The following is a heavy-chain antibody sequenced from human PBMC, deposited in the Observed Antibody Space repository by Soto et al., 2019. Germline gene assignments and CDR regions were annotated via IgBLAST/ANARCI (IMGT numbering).Heavy chain of an antibody. CDR3: AKDPLPTRYYGMDV. V-gene: IGHV3-30*18. CDR2: ISYDGSNK. D-gene: IGHD2-15*01. Sequence: PGGSLRLSCAASGFTFSSYGMHWVRRAPGKGLEWVAVISYDGSNKYYADSVKGRFTISRDNSKNTLYLQMNSLRAEDTAVYYCAKDPLPTRYYGMDVWGQGTTVTVSS. CDR1: GFTFSSYG. J-gene: IGHJ6*02.